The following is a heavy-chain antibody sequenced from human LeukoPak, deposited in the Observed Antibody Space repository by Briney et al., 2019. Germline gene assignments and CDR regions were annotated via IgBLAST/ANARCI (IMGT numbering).Heavy chain of an antibody. J-gene: IGHJ3*02. CDR2: ISSSSSYI. CDR3: ASSRPAAMTAGAAFDI. Sequence: TGGSLRLSCAASGFTFSSYSMNWVRQAPGKGLEWVSSISSSSSYIYYADSVKGRFTISRDNAKNSLYLQMNSLRAEDTAVYYCASSRPAAMTAGAAFDIWGQGTMVTVSS. D-gene: IGHD2-2*01. V-gene: IGHV3-21*01. CDR1: GFTFSSYS.